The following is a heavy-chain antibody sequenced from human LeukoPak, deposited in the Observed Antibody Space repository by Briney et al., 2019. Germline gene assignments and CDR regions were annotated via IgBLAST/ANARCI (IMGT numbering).Heavy chain of an antibody. CDR1: GYTFSSYD. J-gene: IGHJ4*02. V-gene: IGHV1-8*01. D-gene: IGHD3-3*01. CDR3: ARGQSGRRFLADS. Sequence: ASVKVSCKASGYTFSSYDINWVRQVTGQGLEWMGWMNPISGNTGYAPKFQGRVTITRDTSINTAYMDLTYLTSEDTAVYYCARGQSGRRFLADSWGQGTLVTVSS. CDR2: MNPISGNT.